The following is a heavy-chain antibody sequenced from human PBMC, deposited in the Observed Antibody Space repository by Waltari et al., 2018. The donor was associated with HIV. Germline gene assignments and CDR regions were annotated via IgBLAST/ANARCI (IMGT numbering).Heavy chain of an antibody. V-gene: IGHV3-33*01. Sequence: QVQLVESGGGVVQPGRSLRLSCAASGFTFGSFGMHWVRQAPGKGLEWVSVIWFDGSKKFYADSVKGRFTISRDNSKNIVHLQMNSLRAEDTALYYCARDRGGLRQPLDYWGQGTLVTVSS. CDR2: IWFDGSKK. D-gene: IGHD3-16*01. CDR3: ARDRGGLRQPLDY. CDR1: GFTFGSFG. J-gene: IGHJ4*02.